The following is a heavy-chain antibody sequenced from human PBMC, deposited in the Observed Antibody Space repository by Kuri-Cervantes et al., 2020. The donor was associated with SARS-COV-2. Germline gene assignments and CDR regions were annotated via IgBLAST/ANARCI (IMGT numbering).Heavy chain of an antibody. CDR1: GFTFRMHG. CDR3: ASYSGYSYGMGFGYYYYGMDV. CDR2: IWYDGTNK. J-gene: IGHJ6*02. V-gene: IGHV3-33*01. Sequence: LSLTCVASGFTFRMHGIHCVRQAPGKGLECVAGIWYDGTNKYYTDSVKGSYTISRDNSKNTLYLQMNSLRAEDTAVYYCASYSGYSYGMGFGYYYYGMDVWGQGTTVTVSS. D-gene: IGHD5-18*01.